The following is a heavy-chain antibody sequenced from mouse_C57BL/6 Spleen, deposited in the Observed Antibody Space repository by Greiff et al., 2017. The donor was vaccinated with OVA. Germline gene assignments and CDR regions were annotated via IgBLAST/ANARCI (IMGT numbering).Heavy chain of an antibody. J-gene: IGHJ2*01. V-gene: IGHV6-3*01. CDR1: GFTFSNYW. CDR2: IRLKSDNYAT. CDR3: TAYGSEFFDY. D-gene: IGHD1-1*02. Sequence: EVKLMESGGGLVQPGGSMKLSCVASGFTFSNYWMNWVRQSPEKGLEWVAQIRLKSDNYATHYAESVKGRFTISRDDSKSSVYLQMNNLRAEDTGIYYCTAYGSEFFDYWGKGTTLTVSS.